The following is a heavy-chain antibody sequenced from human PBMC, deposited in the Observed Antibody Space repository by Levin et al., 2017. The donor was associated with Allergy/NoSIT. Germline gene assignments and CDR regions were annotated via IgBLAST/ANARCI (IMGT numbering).Heavy chain of an antibody. CDR3: AGGLGY. J-gene: IGHJ4*02. Sequence: GGSLRLSCTASGLTVSNNYMSWVRQAPGKGLEWVSVIYSGGSTYNADSVKGRFTSSRDNSKNTLYLQMNSLRAEDTAMYYCAGGLGYWGQGTLVTVSS. CDR1: GLTVSNNY. CDR2: IYSGGST. D-gene: IGHD3-16*01. V-gene: IGHV3-66*02.